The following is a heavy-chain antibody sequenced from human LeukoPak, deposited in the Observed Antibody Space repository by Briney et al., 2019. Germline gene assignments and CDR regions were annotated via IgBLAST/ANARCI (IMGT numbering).Heavy chain of an antibody. Sequence: GGSLRLSCAASGFTFSSYCMSWVRQAPGKGLEWVANINQDGSEKYYVDSVKGRFTISRDNAKNSLYLQMNSLRAEDTAVYYCASFDCSSTSCYFVYWGQGTLVTVSS. V-gene: IGHV3-7*01. D-gene: IGHD2-2*01. CDR2: INQDGSEK. CDR3: ASFDCSSTSCYFVY. J-gene: IGHJ4*02. CDR1: GFTFSSYC.